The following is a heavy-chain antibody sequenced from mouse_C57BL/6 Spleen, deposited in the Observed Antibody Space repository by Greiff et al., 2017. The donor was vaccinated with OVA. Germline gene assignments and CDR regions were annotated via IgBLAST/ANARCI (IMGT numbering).Heavy chain of an antibody. J-gene: IGHJ2*01. V-gene: IGHV1-4*01. CDR3: ARSGQGYYFDC. D-gene: IGHD3-3*01. CDR1: GYTFTSYT. CDR2: INPSSGYT. Sequence: QVQLKESGAELARPGASVKMSCKASGYTFTSYTMHWVKQRPGQGLEWIGYINPSSGYTKYNQKFKDKATLTADKSSSTAYMQLSSLTSEDSAVYYCARSGQGYYFDCWGQGTTLTVSS.